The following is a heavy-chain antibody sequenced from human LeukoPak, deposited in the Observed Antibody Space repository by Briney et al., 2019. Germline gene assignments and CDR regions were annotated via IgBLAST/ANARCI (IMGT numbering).Heavy chain of an antibody. J-gene: IGHJ3*02. D-gene: IGHD2-15*01. CDR2: TSGDEDST. Sequence: GGSLRLSCAASRFTVSGNYMSWVRQAPGKGLEWLAVTSGDEDSTHYADSVRGHFVISTDNSKHTSFLHMNSLRAEDTAVYYCARDTGWSVVLGAFDIWGQGTMVTVSS. CDR3: ARDTGWSVVLGAFDI. V-gene: IGHV3-53*01. CDR1: RFTVSGNY.